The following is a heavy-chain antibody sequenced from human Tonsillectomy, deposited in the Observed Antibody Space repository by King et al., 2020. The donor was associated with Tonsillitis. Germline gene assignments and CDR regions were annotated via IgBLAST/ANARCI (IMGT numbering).Heavy chain of an antibody. CDR2: IKQDGSEK. CDR3: ASNTYYYDSSGYSDYFDY. J-gene: IGHJ4*02. CDR1: GFTFSTYW. D-gene: IGHD3-22*01. V-gene: IGHV3-7*01. Sequence: LVESGGGLVQPGGSLRLSCAASGFTFSTYWMSWVRQAPGKGLEWVANIKQDGSEKYYVDSVKGRFTISRDNAKNSLYLQMNSLRAEDTAVYFCASNTYYYDSSGYSDYFDYWGQGTLVTVSS.